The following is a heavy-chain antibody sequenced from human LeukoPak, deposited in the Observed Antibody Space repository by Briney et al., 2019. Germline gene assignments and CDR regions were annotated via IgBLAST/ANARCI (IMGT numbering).Heavy chain of an antibody. CDR1: GGSINSYY. Sequence: SETLSLTCTVSGGSINSYYWSWIRQPAGKGLEWIGYIYYSGSTNYNPSLKSRVTISVDTSKNQFSLKLSSVTAADTAVYYCAREGIAAAGTGWFDPWGQGTLVTVSS. J-gene: IGHJ5*02. V-gene: IGHV4-59*01. D-gene: IGHD6-13*01. CDR2: IYYSGST. CDR3: AREGIAAAGTGWFDP.